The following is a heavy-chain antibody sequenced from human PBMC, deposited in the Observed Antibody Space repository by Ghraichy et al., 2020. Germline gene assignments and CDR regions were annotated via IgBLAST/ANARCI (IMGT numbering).Heavy chain of an antibody. D-gene: IGHD5-18*01. CDR1: GNSIRDSYN. V-gene: IGHV4-38-2*02. CDR2: IYHSGRV. Sequence: SETLSLTCNVSGNSIRDSYNWGWIRQPPGKGLEWIGSIYHSGRVNYNPSLKSRVTISMDTSKNQFSLTLKSVTAADTAVYFCARSPWIQVNVYWYFDLWGRGTQVTVSS. CDR3: ARSPWIQVNVYWYFDL. J-gene: IGHJ2*01.